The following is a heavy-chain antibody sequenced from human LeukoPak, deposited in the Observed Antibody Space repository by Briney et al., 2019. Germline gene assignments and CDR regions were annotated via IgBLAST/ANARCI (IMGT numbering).Heavy chain of an antibody. J-gene: IGHJ4*02. Sequence: VASVKVSCKASGYTFTSYYLHWVRQAPGQGLGWMGIINLSGNNTYSAQKFKDRVTMTTDMSTSTVYMELSSLRSEDTAVYYCARGAAGGIYYFDYWGQGTLVTVSS. CDR3: ARGAAGGIYYFDY. V-gene: IGHV1-46*01. D-gene: IGHD6-13*01. CDR1: GYTFTSYY. CDR2: INLSGNNT.